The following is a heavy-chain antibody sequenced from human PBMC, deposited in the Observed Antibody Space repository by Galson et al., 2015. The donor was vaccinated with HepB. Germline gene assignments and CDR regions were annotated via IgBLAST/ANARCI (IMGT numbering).Heavy chain of an antibody. CDR2: IYYSGST. CDR3: ARQDGGRFLVPDYYMDV. J-gene: IGHJ6*03. CDR1: GGSISSGDYY. D-gene: IGHD3-3*01. Sequence: TLSLTCTVSGGSISSGDYYWSWIRQHPGKGLEWIGYIYYSGSTYYNPSLKGRVTISLDTSKNQFSLKLSSVTAADTAVFYCARQDGGRFLVPDYYMDVWGKGTTVTVSS. V-gene: IGHV4-31*03.